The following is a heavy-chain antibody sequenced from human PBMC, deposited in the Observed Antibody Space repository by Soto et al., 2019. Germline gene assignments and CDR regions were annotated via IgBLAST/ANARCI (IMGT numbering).Heavy chain of an antibody. Sequence: GSLRLSCAASGFAFSSHPMSWVRQAPEKGLEWVAGISDGGDLTYNADSVRGRFTISRDNSRSTLYLQMNSLRAEDTAVYYCARRVIGSSRAFDIWGQGTMVTVSS. D-gene: IGHD3-10*01. CDR3: ARRVIGSSRAFDI. CDR2: ISDGGDLT. V-gene: IGHV3-23*01. CDR1: GFAFSSHP. J-gene: IGHJ3*02.